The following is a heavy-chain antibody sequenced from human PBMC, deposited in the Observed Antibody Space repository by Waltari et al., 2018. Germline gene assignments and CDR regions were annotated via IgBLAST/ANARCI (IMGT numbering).Heavy chain of an antibody. CDR2: IGTAGDT. CDR1: GFTFSSYD. V-gene: IGHV3-13*01. J-gene: IGHJ6*02. Sequence: EVQLVESGGGLLQPGGSLRLSCAASGFTFSSYDMHWVRQAPGKGLEWVSAIGTAGDTYYPGSVKGRFTISRENAKNSWYLQMNSLRAGDTAVYYCARDRGLYGMDVWGQGTTVTVSS. CDR3: ARDRGLYGMDV.